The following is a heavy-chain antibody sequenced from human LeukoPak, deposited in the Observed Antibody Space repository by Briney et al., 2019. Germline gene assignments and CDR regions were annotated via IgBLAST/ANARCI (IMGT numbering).Heavy chain of an antibody. Sequence: PSETLSLTCTVSGGSVSSGSYYWSWIRQPPGKGLEWIGYIYYSGSTNYNPSLKSRVTISVDTSKNQFSLKLSSVTAADTAVYYCARGGETGGDRYTFDYWGQGTLVTVSS. J-gene: IGHJ4*02. CDR2: IYYSGST. CDR3: ARGGETGGDRYTFDY. D-gene: IGHD2-21*02. CDR1: GGSVSSGSYY. V-gene: IGHV4-61*01.